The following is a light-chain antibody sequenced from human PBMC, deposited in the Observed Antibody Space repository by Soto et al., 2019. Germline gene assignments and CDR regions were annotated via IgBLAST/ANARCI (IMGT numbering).Light chain of an antibody. CDR3: QQLSVYLCT. CDR2: AAS. Sequence: IQWTQAPSSLSASVADRVTITCRASQGIDNYLAWYQQKPGTAPKLLIYAASTLQSGVPSRFSGSGSVTDFTLTISSLQPEAVEPNSCQQLSVYLCTFGQGTKLEIK. J-gene: IGKJ1*01. V-gene: IGKV1-9*01. CDR1: QGIDNY.